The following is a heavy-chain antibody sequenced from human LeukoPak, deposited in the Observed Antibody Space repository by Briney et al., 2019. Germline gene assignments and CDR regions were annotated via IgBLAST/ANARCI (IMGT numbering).Heavy chain of an antibody. CDR2: INSDGSWT. CDR3: TSWGDTTAEYFQR. Sequence: PGGSLRLSCAASGNYWMHWVRQVPGKGLVWVSHINSDGSWTNYADSVKGRFTISRDNAQNSMYLQMNSLRVEDTAVYYCTSWGDTTAEYFQRWGQGTLVTVSS. V-gene: IGHV3-74*01. CDR1: GNYW. J-gene: IGHJ1*01. D-gene: IGHD2-21*02.